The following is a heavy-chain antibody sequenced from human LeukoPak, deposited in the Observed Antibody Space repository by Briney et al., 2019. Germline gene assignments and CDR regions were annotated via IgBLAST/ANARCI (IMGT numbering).Heavy chain of an antibody. Sequence: GGSLRLSCAASGFTFSSYAMHWVRQAPGKGLEWVAVISYDGSNKYYADSVKGRFTISRDNSKNTLYLQMNSLRAEDTSVYYCARESSSWFFDYWGQGTLVTVSS. CDR3: ARESSSWFFDY. J-gene: IGHJ4*02. CDR2: ISYDGSNK. D-gene: IGHD6-13*01. V-gene: IGHV3-30*04. CDR1: GFTFSSYA.